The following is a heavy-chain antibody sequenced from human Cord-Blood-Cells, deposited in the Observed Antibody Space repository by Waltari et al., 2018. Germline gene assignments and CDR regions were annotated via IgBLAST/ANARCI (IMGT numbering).Heavy chain of an antibody. Sequence: QVQLQESGPGLVKPSETLSLTCTVSGGSISSYYWSWIRQPPGKGLEWIGYIYYSGSTNYNPSLKSRVTISVDTSKNQFSLKRSSVTAADTAVYYCARAGWEQQLVPSFDYWGQGTLVTVSS. CDR2: IYYSGST. CDR1: GGSISSYY. V-gene: IGHV4-59*01. D-gene: IGHD6-13*01. J-gene: IGHJ4*02. CDR3: ARAGWEQQLVPSFDY.